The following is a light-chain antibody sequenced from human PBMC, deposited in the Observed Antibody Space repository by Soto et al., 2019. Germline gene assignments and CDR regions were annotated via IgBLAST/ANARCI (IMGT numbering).Light chain of an antibody. CDR2: DGT. J-gene: IGLJ1*01. V-gene: IGLV2-23*01. CDR3: SLDAGPNTYV. CDR1: AVGSYGV. Sequence: QSVLTQPASVSGSPGQSITISCSAVGSYGVVSWYQQHPGKVPKLMIYDGTQRPSAVSDRFSGSKSANTASLTISGLQAEDEADYYCSLDAGPNTYVFGTGTKLTVL.